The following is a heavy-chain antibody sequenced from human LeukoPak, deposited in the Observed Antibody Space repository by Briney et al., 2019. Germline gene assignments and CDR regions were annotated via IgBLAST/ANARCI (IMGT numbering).Heavy chain of an antibody. CDR3: ARDGGSWSRVPTWADY. CDR1: GFTFSSYS. CDR2: VSTSSSTI. V-gene: IGHV3-48*02. Sequence: GGSLRLSCAASGFTFSSYSMNWVRQAPGKGLEWVSFVSTSSSTIYYADSVKGRFTISRDNAKTSLFLQMNSLRDEDTAVYYCARDGGSWSRVPTWADYRGQGTLVTVSS. J-gene: IGHJ4*02. D-gene: IGHD6-13*01.